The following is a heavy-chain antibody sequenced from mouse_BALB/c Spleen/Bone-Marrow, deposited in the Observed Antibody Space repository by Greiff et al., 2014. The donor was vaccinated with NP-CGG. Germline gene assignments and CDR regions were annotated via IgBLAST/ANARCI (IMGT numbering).Heavy chain of an antibody. V-gene: IGHV14-3*02. J-gene: IGHJ3*01. D-gene: IGHD1-1*01. CDR2: IDPANGNT. CDR1: GFYIKDTY. Sequence: EVQVVESGAELVKPGASVKLSYTASGFYIKDTYIHWVKQRPEQGLEWIGGIDPANGNTKYDPKFQGKATITADTSSNTAYLQLSSLTSEDTAVYYCARDYGRTAWFAYWGQGTLVTVSA. CDR3: ARDYGRTAWFAY.